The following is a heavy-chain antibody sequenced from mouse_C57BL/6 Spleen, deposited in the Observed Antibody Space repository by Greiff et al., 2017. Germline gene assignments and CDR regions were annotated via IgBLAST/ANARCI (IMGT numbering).Heavy chain of an antibody. D-gene: IGHD2-2*01. CDR3: ARHGGYGAMYY. CDR1: GFTFSSYT. CDR2: ISGGGGNT. V-gene: IGHV5-9*01. Sequence: EVKLVESGGGLVKPGGSLKLSCAASGFTFSSYTMSWVRQTPEKRLEWVATISGGGGNTYYPDNVKGRFTISRDNAKNTLYLQMSSLRSEDSALYYCARHGGYGAMYYWGQGTSVTVSS. J-gene: IGHJ4*01.